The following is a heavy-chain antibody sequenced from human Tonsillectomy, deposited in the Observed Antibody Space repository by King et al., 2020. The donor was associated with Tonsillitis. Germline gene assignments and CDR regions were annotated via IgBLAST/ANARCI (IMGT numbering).Heavy chain of an antibody. J-gene: IGHJ4*02. D-gene: IGHD3/OR15-3a*01. Sequence: VQLVESGGGLVQPGGSLRLSCVASGFTFSRYTMNWVRQAPGKGLEWVSYITTSSGIMEYADSVKGRFTISRDNAKNSLYLQMNSLRAEDTAVYYCARGLDWAFDYWGPGTLVTVSS. V-gene: IGHV3-48*01. CDR3: ARGLDWAFDY. CDR1: GFTFSRYT. CDR2: ITTSSGIM.